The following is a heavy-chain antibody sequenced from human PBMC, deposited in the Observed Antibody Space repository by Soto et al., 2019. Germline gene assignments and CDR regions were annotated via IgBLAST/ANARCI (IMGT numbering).Heavy chain of an antibody. CDR1: GYGFTTYG. Sequence: QVHLVQSGAEVKKPGASVKVSCKGSGYGFTTYGITWVRQAPGQGLEWMAWISAHNGNTNYAQKLQGRVTVTRDTDTSTAYMELRSLRSDDTAVDYCARGRYGDYWGQGALVTVSS. J-gene: IGHJ4*02. D-gene: IGHD1-1*01. CDR3: ARGRYGDY. CDR2: ISAHNGNT. V-gene: IGHV1-18*01.